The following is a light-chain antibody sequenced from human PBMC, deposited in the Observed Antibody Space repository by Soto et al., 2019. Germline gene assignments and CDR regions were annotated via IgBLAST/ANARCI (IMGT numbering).Light chain of an antibody. V-gene: IGLV2-14*03. J-gene: IGLJ1*01. CDR1: SSDVGSYNY. Sequence: QSALTQPASVSGSPGQSIAISCTGTSSDVGSYNYVSWYQHHPGKAPKVMIYDVSSRPSGVSNRFSGSKSGNTASLTISGLQAEDEADYYCLSYTTSSTYVFGTGTKVTVL. CDR3: LSYTTSSTYV. CDR2: DVS.